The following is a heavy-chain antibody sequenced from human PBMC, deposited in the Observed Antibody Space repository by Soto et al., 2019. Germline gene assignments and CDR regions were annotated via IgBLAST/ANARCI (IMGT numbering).Heavy chain of an antibody. Sequence: QVQLVQSGAEVKKPESSVKVSCKASGGTFSSYAISWVRQAPGQGPEWMGGIIPNFGTANYAQKFQGRVTITADESTSTAYLELSSLRSEDTAVYYCARASSMIVVVINDYYGTDVWGQGTTVTVSS. J-gene: IGHJ6*02. D-gene: IGHD3-22*01. CDR2: IIPNFGTA. V-gene: IGHV1-69*01. CDR3: ARASSMIVVVINDYYGTDV. CDR1: GGTFSSYA.